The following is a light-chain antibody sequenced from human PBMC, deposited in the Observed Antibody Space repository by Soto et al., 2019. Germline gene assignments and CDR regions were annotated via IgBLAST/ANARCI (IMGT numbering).Light chain of an antibody. J-gene: IGKJ2*01. V-gene: IGKV3-15*01. CDR3: QQHNNWPFT. Sequence: EIVMTQSPATLSVSPGERATLSCRASQRVSSNLAWYQQKPGQAPRLLIYGASTRATGIPARLSGSGSGTEFTLTISSLQSEDFAVYYCQQHNNWPFTFGQGNKLEIK. CDR1: QRVSSN. CDR2: GAS.